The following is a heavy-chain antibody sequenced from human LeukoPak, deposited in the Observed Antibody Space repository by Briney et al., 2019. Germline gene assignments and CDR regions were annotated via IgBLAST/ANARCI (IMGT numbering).Heavy chain of an antibody. Sequence: GGSLRLSCAASGFPFSNYWMHWVRQAPGKGLVWVSRVNSDGSTTNYADSVKGRFTISRDNAENTLYMRMNSLRPEDTAVYYCARGYYSSSRFDSWGQGTLVTVSS. D-gene: IGHD6-13*01. CDR1: GFPFSNYW. V-gene: IGHV3-74*01. CDR3: ARGYYSSSRFDS. J-gene: IGHJ4*02. CDR2: VNSDGSTT.